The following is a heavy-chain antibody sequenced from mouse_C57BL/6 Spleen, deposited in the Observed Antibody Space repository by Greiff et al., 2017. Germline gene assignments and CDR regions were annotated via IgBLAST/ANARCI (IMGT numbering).Heavy chain of an antibody. D-gene: IGHD1-1*01. CDR2: IYPGSGST. Sequence: QVQLQQPGAELVKPGASVKMSCKASGYTFTSYWITWVKQRPGQGLEWIGDIYPGSGSTNYNEKFKSKATLTVDTSSSPAYMQLSSLTSEDSAVYYCARGPYYGSSYGFAYWGQGTLVTVSA. V-gene: IGHV1-55*01. CDR1: GYTFTSYW. CDR3: ARGPYYGSSYGFAY. J-gene: IGHJ3*01.